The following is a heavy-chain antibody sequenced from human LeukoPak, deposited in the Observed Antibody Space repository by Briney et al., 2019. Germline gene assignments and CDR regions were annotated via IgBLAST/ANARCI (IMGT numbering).Heavy chain of an antibody. CDR1: GGSISSYY. J-gene: IGHJ6*03. V-gene: IGHV4-59*01. Sequence: PSETLSPTCTVSGGSISSYYWSWIRQPPGKGLEWIGYIYYSGSTNYNPSLKSRVTISVDTSKNQFSLKLSSVTAADTAVYYCARVRTEYYDILTGYYRGRDYYYYMDVWGKGTTVTISS. CDR3: ARVRTEYYDILTGYYRGRDYYYYMDV. CDR2: IYYSGST. D-gene: IGHD3-9*01.